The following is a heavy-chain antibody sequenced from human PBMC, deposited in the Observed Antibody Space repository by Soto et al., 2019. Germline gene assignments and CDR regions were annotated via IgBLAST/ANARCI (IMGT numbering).Heavy chain of an antibody. CDR3: ARDPPGKNDLDY. V-gene: IGHV1-18*01. D-gene: IGHD1-1*01. J-gene: IGHJ4*02. CDR2: IGVYNGDT. Sequence: QVQLVQSGAEVKRPGASVKVSCKASGYTFASHGVSWVRQAPGQGLEWMGWIGVYNGDTRYEQKFQGRVTMTTDTSPSTAYMELRSLRSDDTAVYYCARDPPGKNDLDYWGQGTLVTVSS. CDR1: GYTFASHG.